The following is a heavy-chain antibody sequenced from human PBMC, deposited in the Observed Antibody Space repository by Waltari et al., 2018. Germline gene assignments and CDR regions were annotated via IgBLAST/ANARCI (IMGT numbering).Heavy chain of an antibody. CDR3: ARGDFWSGYLRYYFDS. CDR1: GFSFSSYW. J-gene: IGHJ4*02. Sequence: EVQVVESGGGLVQPGGSLRLSCAASGFSFSSYWMSWVRQAPGKGLEGVANIKQDGSEKSYVDSVKGRFTISRDNAKNSLYLQMNSLRAEDTAVYYCARGDFWSGYLRYYFDSWGQGTLVTVSS. V-gene: IGHV3-7*01. D-gene: IGHD3-3*01. CDR2: IKQDGSEK.